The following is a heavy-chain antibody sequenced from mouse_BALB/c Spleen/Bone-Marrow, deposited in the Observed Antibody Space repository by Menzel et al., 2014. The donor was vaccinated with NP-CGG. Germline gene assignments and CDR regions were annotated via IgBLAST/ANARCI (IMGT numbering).Heavy chain of an antibody. J-gene: IGHJ2*01. V-gene: IGHV1S22*01. Sequence: LQQSGSELVRPGASVKLSCKASGYTFTSCWMHWVKQRPGQGLEWIGNIYPGSGSTNYDEKFKNKATLTVDTSSSTAYMQLSSLTSEDSAVYYCTNHYFGYWGQGTTLTVSS. CDR1: GYTFTSCW. CDR2: IYPGSGST. CDR3: TNHYFGY.